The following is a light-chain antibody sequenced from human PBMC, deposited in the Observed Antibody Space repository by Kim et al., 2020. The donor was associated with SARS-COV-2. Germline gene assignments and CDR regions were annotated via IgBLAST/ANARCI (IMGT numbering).Light chain of an antibody. V-gene: IGKV1-39*01. CDR3: QQSYSTPYT. Sequence: DIQVTQSPSFLSASVGDRVTITCRTSQSVTTYLNWYQQKSGKAPKLLISAASTLHSGVPSRFSGSGSETDFTLTISSLQLEDFAAYYCQQSYSTPYTFGQGTKLEIK. J-gene: IGKJ2*01. CDR2: AAS. CDR1: QSVTTY.